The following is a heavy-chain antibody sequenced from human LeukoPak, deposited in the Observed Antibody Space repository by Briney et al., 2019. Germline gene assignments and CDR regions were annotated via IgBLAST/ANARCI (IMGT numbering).Heavy chain of an antibody. Sequence: SETLSLTCTVSGGSIGSYYWNWIRQPPGKGLEWIGYVSYSGSTNYNPSLKSRVTMSVDKSKNQFSLKLSSVTAADTAVYFCARATRGYYFDFWDQGTLVIVSS. CDR2: VSYSGST. CDR1: GGSIGSYY. V-gene: IGHV4-59*13. J-gene: IGHJ4*02. D-gene: IGHD3-22*01. CDR3: ARATRGYYFDF.